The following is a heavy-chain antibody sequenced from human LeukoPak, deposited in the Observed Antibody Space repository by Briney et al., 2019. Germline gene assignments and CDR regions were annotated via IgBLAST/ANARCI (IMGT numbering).Heavy chain of an antibody. CDR3: ARATRGGYDGYFDY. J-gene: IGHJ4*02. D-gene: IGHD5-12*01. Sequence: GGSLRLSCAASGFTFSNYAMSWVRQAPGKGLEWVSSISSNSRYIYYADSVKGRFIISRDNARKSLYLQMNSLRAEDTAVYYCARATRGGYDGYFDYWGQGTLVTVSS. CDR2: ISSNSRYI. CDR1: GFTFSNYA. V-gene: IGHV3-21*01.